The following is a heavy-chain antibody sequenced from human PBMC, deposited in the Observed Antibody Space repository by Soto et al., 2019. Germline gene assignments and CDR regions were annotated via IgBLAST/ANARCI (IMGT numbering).Heavy chain of an antibody. CDR1: EYSFAGYV. V-gene: IGHV5-10-1*01. CDR3: ARKIYDYDTGPNFQYYFDS. CDR2: IDPSDSQT. D-gene: IGHD3-22*01. Sequence: PXDSLKLSWQGSEYSFAGYVITWVLQKPGKGLEWMGRIDPSDSQTYYSPSFRGHVTISVTKSITTVFLQWSSLRASDTAMYYCARKIYDYDTGPNFQYYFDSWGQGTPVTVSS. J-gene: IGHJ4*02.